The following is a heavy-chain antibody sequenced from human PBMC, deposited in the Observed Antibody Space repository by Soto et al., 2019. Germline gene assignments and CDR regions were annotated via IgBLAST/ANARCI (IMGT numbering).Heavy chain of an antibody. J-gene: IGHJ6*02. CDR1: GYTFTGYY. CDR2: INPNSGGT. V-gene: IGHV1-2*02. D-gene: IGHD2-15*01. CDR3: ARQWSQGYYGMDV. Sequence: SVKVWCKASGYTFTGYYMHWVRQAPVQGLEWMGWINPNSGGTNYAQKFQGRVTMTRDASISTAYMELSRLRSDDTAVYYCARQWSQGYYGMDVWGQGTKVTVYS.